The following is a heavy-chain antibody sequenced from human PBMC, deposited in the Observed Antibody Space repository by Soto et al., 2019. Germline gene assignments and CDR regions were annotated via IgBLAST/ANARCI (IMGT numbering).Heavy chain of an antibody. CDR1: GGSISSYY. D-gene: IGHD4-17*01. CDR2: IYYSGST. CDR3: ARVETTVTSPWFDP. V-gene: IGHV4-59*01. Sequence: SETLSLTCTVSGGSISSYYWSWIRQPPGKGLEWIGYIYYSGSTNYNPSLKSRVTISVDTSKNQFSLKLSSVTAADTAVYYCARVETTVTSPWFDPWGQGTLVTVSS. J-gene: IGHJ5*02.